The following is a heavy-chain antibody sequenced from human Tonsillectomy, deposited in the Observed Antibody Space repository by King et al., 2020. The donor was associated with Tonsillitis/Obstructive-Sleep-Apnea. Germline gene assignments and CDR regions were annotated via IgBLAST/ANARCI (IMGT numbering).Heavy chain of an antibody. J-gene: IGHJ4*02. D-gene: IGHD3-16*01. CDR3: ARDMGVHLYFDS. CDR2: IYSGGST. V-gene: IGHV3-66*01. Sequence: QLVQSGGGLVQPGGSLRLSCAASGLSVSSNYMSWVRQAPGKGLEWVSVIYSGGSTYYADSVKGRFTISRDMSEKTLNLQMNRLRAEDTAVYYCARDMGVHLYFDSWGQGTLVTVSS. CDR1: GLSVSSNY.